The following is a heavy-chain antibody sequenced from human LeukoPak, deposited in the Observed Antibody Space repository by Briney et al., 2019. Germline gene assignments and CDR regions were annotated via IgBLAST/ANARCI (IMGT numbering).Heavy chain of an antibody. V-gene: IGHV3-23*01. J-gene: IGHJ6*03. CDR3: AKALWSGPYYYYYMDV. CDR1: GFTFSSYS. Sequence: GGSLRLSCAASGFTFSSYSMNWVRQAPGKGLEWVSAISGSGGSTYYADSVKGRFTISRDNSKNTLYLQMNSLRAEDTAVYYCAKALWSGPYYYYYMDVWGKGTTVTVSS. CDR2: ISGSGGST. D-gene: IGHD3-3*01.